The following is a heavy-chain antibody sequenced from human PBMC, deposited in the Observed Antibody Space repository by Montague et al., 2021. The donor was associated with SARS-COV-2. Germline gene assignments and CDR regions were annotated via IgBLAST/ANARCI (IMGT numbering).Heavy chain of an antibody. CDR2: IYYSGST. Sequence: SETLSLTCTVSGGSISSYYWSWIRQPPGKGLEWIGYIYYSGSTNYNPSLKSRVTISVDTSKKQFSLKLSSVTAADTAVHYCARVFPRWLQFDPYFDYWGQGTLVTVSS. D-gene: IGHD5-24*01. CDR3: ARVFPRWLQFDPYFDY. V-gene: IGHV4-59*01. CDR1: GGSISSYY. J-gene: IGHJ4*02.